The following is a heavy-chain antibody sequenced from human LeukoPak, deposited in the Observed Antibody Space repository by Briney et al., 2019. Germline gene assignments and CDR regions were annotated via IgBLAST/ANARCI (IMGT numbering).Heavy chain of an antibody. V-gene: IGHV4-4*07. CDR3: ARSRGGYGDYTFDS. CDR2: IYTSGST. Sequence: SETLSLACTVPGRSISSYYWSSIRQPAGKGLEWIGRIYTSGSTNYNPSLKSRVTMSVDTSKNQFSLKLNSVAAADTAVYYCARSRGGYGDYTFDSWGQGTLVTVSS. D-gene: IGHD4-17*01. J-gene: IGHJ4*02. CDR1: GRSISSYY.